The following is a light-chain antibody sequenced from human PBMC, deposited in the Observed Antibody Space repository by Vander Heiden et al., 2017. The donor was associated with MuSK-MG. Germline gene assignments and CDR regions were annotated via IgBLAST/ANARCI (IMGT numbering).Light chain of an antibody. J-gene: IGLJ1*01. Sequence: QSALTQPASVSGSPGQSITISCTGTSTDVGTFNFVSWYQQHPGKAPKLMMSEVSKRPSGVSNRFSGSKSGNTASLTISGLQAEDEADYYCCSYADIFTYVFGSGTKVTVL. CDR2: EVS. V-gene: IGLV2-23*02. CDR3: CSYADIFTYV. CDR1: STDVGTFNF.